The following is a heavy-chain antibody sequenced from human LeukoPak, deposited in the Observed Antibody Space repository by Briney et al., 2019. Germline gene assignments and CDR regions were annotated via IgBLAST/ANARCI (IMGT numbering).Heavy chain of an antibody. J-gene: IGHJ4*02. V-gene: IGHV3-23*01. Sequence: PGGSLRLSCAASGFTFSSYAMSWVRQAPGKGLEWVSAISGSGDRTNYADSVKGRFTISRDNAKNSLYLQMNSLRAEDTALYYCAKGVRGGSSWLDYWGQGTLVTVSS. CDR2: ISGSGDRT. D-gene: IGHD6-13*01. CDR1: GFTFSSYA. CDR3: AKGVRGGSSWLDY.